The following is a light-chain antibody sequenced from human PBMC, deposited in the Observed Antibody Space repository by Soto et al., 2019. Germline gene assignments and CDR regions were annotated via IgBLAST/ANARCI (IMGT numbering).Light chain of an antibody. CDR3: QQAYSCPCT. Sequence: AIQLTQSPSSLSASVGDRVTITCRVSQDISRALVWYQQKPGRAPRLLIYDASTLESGVPSRFSGSGSGTDFILTLSSLQPEDCPTYYCQQAYSCPCTFGPGTKVDLK. V-gene: IGKV1-13*02. J-gene: IGKJ3*01. CDR1: QDISRA. CDR2: DAS.